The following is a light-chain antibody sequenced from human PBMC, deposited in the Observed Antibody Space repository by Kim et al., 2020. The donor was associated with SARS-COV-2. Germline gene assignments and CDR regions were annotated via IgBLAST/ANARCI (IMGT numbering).Light chain of an antibody. Sequence: EIVLTQSPGTLSLSPGERATLSCRASQSIANNDLAWYQQKSGQAPRLLIRGASSRATGIPDRFSGSGSGTDFTLTISRLEPKDFAVYHCQQYGSSPITFGQGTRLEIK. V-gene: IGKV3-20*01. CDR2: GAS. J-gene: IGKJ5*01. CDR3: QQYGSSPIT. CDR1: QSIANND.